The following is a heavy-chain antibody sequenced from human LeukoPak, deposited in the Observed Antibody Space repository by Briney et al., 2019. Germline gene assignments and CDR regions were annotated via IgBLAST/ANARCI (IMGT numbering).Heavy chain of an antibody. CDR2: IIPIFGTA. Sequence: ASVKVSCKASGGTFSSYAISWVRQAPGQGLEWMGGIIPIFGTANYAQKFQGRVTITADESTSTAYMELSSLRSEDTAVYYCASSSALDYDILTLGYFDYWGQGTLVTVSS. J-gene: IGHJ4*02. CDR1: GGTFSSYA. D-gene: IGHD3-9*01. CDR3: ASSSALDYDILTLGYFDY. V-gene: IGHV1-69*13.